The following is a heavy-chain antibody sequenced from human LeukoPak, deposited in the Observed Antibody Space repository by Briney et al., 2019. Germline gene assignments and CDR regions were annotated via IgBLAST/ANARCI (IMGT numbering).Heavy chain of an antibody. J-gene: IGHJ4*02. CDR1: GFTFSSYE. D-gene: IGHD5-18*01. CDR2: ISTSGSTI. Sequence: QPGGSLRLSCAASGFTFSSYEVNWVRQAPGKGLEWVSCISTSGSTIYYADSVKGRFTISRDNARNSLYLQMNSLRAEDTAIYYCARDGPGYSFDYWGQGTLVTVSS. V-gene: IGHV3-48*03. CDR3: ARDGPGYSFDY.